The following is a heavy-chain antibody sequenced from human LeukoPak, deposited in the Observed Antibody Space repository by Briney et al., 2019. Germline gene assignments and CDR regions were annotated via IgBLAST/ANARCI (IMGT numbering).Heavy chain of an antibody. V-gene: IGHV1-2*02. Sequence: ASVKVSCKTSGYTFAGYYIHWVRQAPGQGLEWMGWINPNSGGTNYAQKFQGRVTMTRDTSISTAYMELSRLRSDDTAVYYCARDLTYYYDSSGYYRGFGLGYWGQGTLVTVSS. CDR2: INPNSGGT. CDR3: ARDLTYYYDSSGYYRGFGLGY. D-gene: IGHD3-22*01. CDR1: GYTFAGYY. J-gene: IGHJ4*02.